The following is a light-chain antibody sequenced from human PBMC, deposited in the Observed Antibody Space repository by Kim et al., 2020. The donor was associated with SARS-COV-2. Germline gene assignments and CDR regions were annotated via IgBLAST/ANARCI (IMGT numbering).Light chain of an antibody. CDR1: QTMNGNY. V-gene: IGKV3-20*01. CDR2: GAS. Sequence: LSPGERVTLSCRASQTMNGNYLAWYQQKPGQAPRLLIYGASRRATDIPGRFSGSGSGTDFALTITRLEPEDFAVYYCQQYGGSSFTFGQGTKLEI. CDR3: QQYGGSSFT. J-gene: IGKJ2*01.